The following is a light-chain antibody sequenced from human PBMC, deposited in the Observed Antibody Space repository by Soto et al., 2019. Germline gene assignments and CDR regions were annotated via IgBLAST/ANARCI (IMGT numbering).Light chain of an antibody. V-gene: IGKV3-11*01. CDR1: QSVSSY. Sequence: EIVVTQSPATLSLSPGKRATLSCRASQSVSSYLAWYQQKPGQAPRLLIYDASNRATGIPARFSGSGSRTDFTLTISSLEPEDFAVYYCQQRSNWPPLSFGQGTRLEI. J-gene: IGKJ5*01. CDR3: QQRSNWPPLS. CDR2: DAS.